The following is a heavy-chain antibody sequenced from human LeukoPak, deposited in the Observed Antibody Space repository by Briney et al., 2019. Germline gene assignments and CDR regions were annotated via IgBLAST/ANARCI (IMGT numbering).Heavy chain of an antibody. CDR2: ISSSSSYI. D-gene: IGHD6-13*01. Sequence: GGSLRLSCAASEFTFSSYSMNWVRQAPGKGLEWVSSISSSSSYIYYADSVKGRFTISRDNAKNSLYLQMNSLRAEDTAVYYCARYRVAAAGTSDAFDIWGQGTMVTVSS. CDR3: ARYRVAAAGTSDAFDI. CDR1: EFTFSSYS. V-gene: IGHV3-21*01. J-gene: IGHJ3*02.